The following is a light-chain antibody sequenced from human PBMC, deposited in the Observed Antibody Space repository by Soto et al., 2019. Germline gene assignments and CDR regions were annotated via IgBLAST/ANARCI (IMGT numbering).Light chain of an antibody. V-gene: IGKV3-11*01. J-gene: IGKJ4*02. Sequence: EIVLTQSPATLSLSPGERATLSCRASQSVSSYLAWYQQKPGQAPRLLIYDASNRATGIPARFSGSGSGTDFTLTISSLEAGDFAGYYCQQRSNWPPTFGGGTKVEIK. CDR1: QSVSSY. CDR2: DAS. CDR3: QQRSNWPPT.